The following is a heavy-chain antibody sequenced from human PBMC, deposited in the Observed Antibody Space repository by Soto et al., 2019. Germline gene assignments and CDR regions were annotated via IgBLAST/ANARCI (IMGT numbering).Heavy chain of an antibody. Sequence: ESLKVSFQGSGYRFTSYWITCVRQVPGRGLEWMGRIDPSDSYSRYSPSFEGHVTFSVDRSVTTAYMQWSSLKASDTAMYFCARRKDLGNLVWLDTWGQGTLVTVSS. D-gene: IGHD6-13*01. CDR1: GYRFTSYW. CDR2: IDPSDSYS. J-gene: IGHJ5*02. V-gene: IGHV5-10-1*01. CDR3: ARRKDLGNLVWLDT.